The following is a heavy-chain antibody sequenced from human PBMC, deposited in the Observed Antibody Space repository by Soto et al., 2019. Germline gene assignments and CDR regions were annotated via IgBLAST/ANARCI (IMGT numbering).Heavy chain of an antibody. CDR1: GFTFSSYG. V-gene: IGHV3-30*18. Sequence: GGSLRLSCAASGFTFSSYGMHWVRQAPGKGLEWVAVISYDGSNKYYADSVKGRFTISRDSSKNTVSLEMTSLRAEDTAVYYCAKGGRQWLVTSDFNYWGQGALVTVPQ. CDR3: AKGGRQWLVTSDFNY. CDR2: ISYDGSNK. D-gene: IGHD6-19*01. J-gene: IGHJ4*02.